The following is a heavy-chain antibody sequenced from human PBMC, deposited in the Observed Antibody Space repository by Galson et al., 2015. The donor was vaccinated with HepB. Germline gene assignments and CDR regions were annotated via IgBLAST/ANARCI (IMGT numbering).Heavy chain of an antibody. Sequence: SLRLSCAASGFTFSSYDMHWVRQATGKGLEWVSAIGTAGDTYYPGSVKGRFTISRENAKNSLYLQMNSLRADDTAVYYCARATGTTIGAYYFYYMDVWGKGTTVTVSS. J-gene: IGHJ6*03. D-gene: IGHD1-7*01. CDR2: IGTAGDT. V-gene: IGHV3-13*01. CDR3: ARATGTTIGAYYFYYMDV. CDR1: GFTFSSYD.